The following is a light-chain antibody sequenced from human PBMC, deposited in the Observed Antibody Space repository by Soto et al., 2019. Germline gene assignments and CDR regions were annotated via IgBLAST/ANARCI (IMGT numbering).Light chain of an antibody. CDR2: GAS. Sequence: EIVLTQSPGTLSLSPGERATLSCRASQSVRSNYLAWYQQKPGQAPRLLIYGASSRATGIPDRFSGTGSGTDFTLTISSLEPEESAVYYCQQYGGSPYTFGQGTKLEIK. CDR3: QQYGGSPYT. CDR1: QSVRSNY. V-gene: IGKV3-20*01. J-gene: IGKJ2*01.